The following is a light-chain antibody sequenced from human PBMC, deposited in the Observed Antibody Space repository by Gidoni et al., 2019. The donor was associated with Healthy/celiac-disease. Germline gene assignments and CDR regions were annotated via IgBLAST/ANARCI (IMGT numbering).Light chain of an antibody. V-gene: IGLV4-69*01. CDR2: FNTDGSH. J-gene: IGLJ2*01. CDR1: SGHSNYA. Sequence: QPVLPQSPSASASLGTSVKLTCTLSSGHSNYAIAWHQQQPKKGPRYLMKFNTDGSHSRGAGIPDRFSGSSSGAERYLSISSLQSEDEADYYCQTWGTGIVVFGGGTKLTVL. CDR3: QTWGTGIVV.